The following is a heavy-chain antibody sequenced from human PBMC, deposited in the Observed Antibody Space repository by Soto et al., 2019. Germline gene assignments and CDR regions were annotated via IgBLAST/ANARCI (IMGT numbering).Heavy chain of an antibody. V-gene: IGHV1-18*01. J-gene: IGHJ5*02. CDR2: ISAYNGNT. Sequence: GASVKVSCKASGYTFTSYGISWVRQAPGQGLEWMGWISAYNGNTNYAQKLQGRVTMTTDTSTSTAYMELRSLRSDDTAVYYCARADGVGYYDFWSGYYWFDPWGQGTLVTVSS. D-gene: IGHD3-3*01. CDR3: ARADGVGYYDFWSGYYWFDP. CDR1: GYTFTSYG.